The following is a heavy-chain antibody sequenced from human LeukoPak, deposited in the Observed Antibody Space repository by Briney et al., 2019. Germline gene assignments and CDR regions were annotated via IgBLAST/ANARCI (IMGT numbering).Heavy chain of an antibody. CDR2: IIPIFGTA. Sequence: SVKVSCKASGGTFSSYAISWVRQAPGQGLEWMGGIIPIFGTANYAQKFQGRVTITTDESTSTAYMELSSLRSEDTAVYYCARGQINYDSSGYYCGYFQHWGQGTLVTVSS. CDR3: ARGQINYDSSGYYCGYFQH. J-gene: IGHJ1*01. CDR1: GGTFSSYA. D-gene: IGHD3-22*01. V-gene: IGHV1-69*05.